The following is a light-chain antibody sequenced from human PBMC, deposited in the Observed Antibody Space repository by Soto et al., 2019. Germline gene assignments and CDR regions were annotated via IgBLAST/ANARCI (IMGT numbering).Light chain of an antibody. Sequence: QSVLTQPPSASGTPGQRVTISCSGSSSNLGSNTVNWYQQLPGTAPKLLIYTNNQRPSGVPDRFSDSKTGTSASRAISGLQSEDEADYYCAAWYGSLQTWVFGGGTKLTVL. V-gene: IGLV1-44*01. CDR2: TNN. CDR3: AAWYGSLQTWV. CDR1: SSNLGSNT. J-gene: IGLJ3*02.